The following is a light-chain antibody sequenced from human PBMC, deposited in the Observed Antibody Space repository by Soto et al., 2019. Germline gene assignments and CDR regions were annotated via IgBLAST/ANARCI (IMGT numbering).Light chain of an antibody. CDR1: QGISNY. V-gene: IGKV1D-17*01. Sequence: NIQMTQSPSAMSASVGDRVTITCRARQGISNYLAWFQQKPGKVPKHLIYAASSLQSGVPSRFSGSGSGTEFTLTISSLQPEDFATYYCLQHNSYPQLTFGGGTKLEIK. CDR2: AAS. J-gene: IGKJ4*01. CDR3: LQHNSYPQLT.